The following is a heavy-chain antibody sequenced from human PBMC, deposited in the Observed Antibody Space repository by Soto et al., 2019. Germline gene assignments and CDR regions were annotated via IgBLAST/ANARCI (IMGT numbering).Heavy chain of an antibody. CDR3: ARHGDDYGDSPGDY. CDR1: GYSFTSYW. Sequence: VQLMQSGAEVKKPGASVKVSCKASGYSFTSYWISWVRQMPGKGLEWMGRIDPSDSYTNYSPSFQGHVTISADKSISTAYLQWSSLKASDTAMYYCARHGDDYGDSPGDYWGQGTLVTVSS. D-gene: IGHD4-17*01. V-gene: IGHV5-10-1*01. CDR2: IDPSDSYT. J-gene: IGHJ4*02.